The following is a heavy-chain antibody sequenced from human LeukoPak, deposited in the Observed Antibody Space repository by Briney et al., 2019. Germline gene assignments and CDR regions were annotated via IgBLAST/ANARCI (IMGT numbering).Heavy chain of an antibody. CDR2: INIDGSTT. Sequence: PGGSLRLSCAASGLTFSSYWMQWVRQVPGKGLVWVSRINIDGSTTNYADSVKGRYTISRDNAKNTLSLQMNSLRAEDTAVYYCARKAIYGSAAFDIWGQGTMVTVSS. CDR3: ARKAIYGSAAFDI. D-gene: IGHD2-15*01. CDR1: GLTFSSYW. J-gene: IGHJ3*02. V-gene: IGHV3-74*01.